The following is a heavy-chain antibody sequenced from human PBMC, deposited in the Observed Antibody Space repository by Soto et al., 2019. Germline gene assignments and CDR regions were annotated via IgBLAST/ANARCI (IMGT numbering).Heavy chain of an antibody. J-gene: IGHJ4*02. CDR3: AKRPLVDSSGQDNDY. CDR2: ISGSGGST. D-gene: IGHD6-19*01. Sequence: GGSLRLSCAASGFTFSSYAMSWVRQAPGKGLEWVSAISGSGGSTYYADSVKGRFTISRDNSKNTLYLQMNSLRAEDTAVYYCAKRPLVDSSGQDNDYWGQGTLVTVSS. CDR1: GFTFSSYA. V-gene: IGHV3-23*01.